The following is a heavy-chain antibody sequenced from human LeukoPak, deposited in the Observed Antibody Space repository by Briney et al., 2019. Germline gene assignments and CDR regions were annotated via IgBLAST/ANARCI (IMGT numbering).Heavy chain of an antibody. CDR1: GGSINNGDYI. Sequence: SETLSLTCTVSGGSINNGDYIWTWIRQPPGKGLEWIGRFHHGGSPSYNPSLQSRVTISADTSKNQFSLNLRSVTDADAAVYYCARGLPTDKIDYWGQGTLVTVSS. CDR3: ARGLPTDKIDY. J-gene: IGHJ4*02. D-gene: IGHD4-17*01. V-gene: IGHV4-30-4*01. CDR2: FHHGGSP.